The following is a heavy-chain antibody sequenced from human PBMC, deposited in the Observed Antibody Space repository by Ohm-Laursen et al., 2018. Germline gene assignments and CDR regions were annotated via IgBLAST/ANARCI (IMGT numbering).Heavy chain of an antibody. D-gene: IGHD3-10*01. CDR1: GYSFNSNH. J-gene: IGHJ4*02. V-gene: IGHV1-46*02. CDR3: AVLGEYYYFDY. CDR2: IKSTDDTR. Sequence: GASVEVSCKASGYSFNSNHMQWLRQAPGQGLEWMGIIKSTDDTRTYAQKFQGRVTMTRNTSISTAYMELSSLRSEDTAVYYCAVLGEYYYFDYWGQGTLVTVSS.